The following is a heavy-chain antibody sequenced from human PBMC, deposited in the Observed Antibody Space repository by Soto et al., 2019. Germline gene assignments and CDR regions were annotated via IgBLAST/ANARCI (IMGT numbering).Heavy chain of an antibody. CDR1: GGTFSSYT. CDR3: ARGDCSGGSCYSYYYYYMDV. Sequence: GASVKVSCKASGGTFSSYTISWVRQAPGQGLEWMGRIIPILGIANYAQKFQGRVTITADKSTSTAYMELSSLRSEDTAVYYCARGDCSGGSCYSYYYYYMDVWGKGTTVTVSS. J-gene: IGHJ6*03. CDR2: IIPILGIA. D-gene: IGHD2-15*01. V-gene: IGHV1-69*02.